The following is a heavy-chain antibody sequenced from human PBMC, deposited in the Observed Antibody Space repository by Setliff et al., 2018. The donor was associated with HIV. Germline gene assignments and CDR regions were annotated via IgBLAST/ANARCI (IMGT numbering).Heavy chain of an antibody. CDR3: ALTGHRLLRGYMDV. Sequence: PSETLSLTCRVSGGSIRSDNYYWAWIRQPPGKGLEWIGEINHGGSATYNPSLTGRVGISVDTSKNQFSLKLKSVTAADTAVYYCALTGHRLLRGYMDVWGKGTTVTAP. CDR2: INHGGSA. J-gene: IGHJ6*03. CDR1: GGSIRSDNYY. V-gene: IGHV4-39*07. D-gene: IGHD2-15*01.